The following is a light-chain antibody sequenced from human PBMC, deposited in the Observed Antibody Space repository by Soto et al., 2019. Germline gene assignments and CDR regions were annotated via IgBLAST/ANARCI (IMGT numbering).Light chain of an antibody. CDR3: SSYTASRTYV. J-gene: IGLJ1*01. CDR2: EVT. V-gene: IGLV2-14*01. Sequence: QSVLTQPASVSGSPGQSITISCTGTSSDVGGYNHVSWYQQHPGKAPKVMIYEVTYRPAGVSSRFSGSKSGNTASLTISGLQAEDEADYYCSSYTASRTYVFGGGTKVTVL. CDR1: SSDVGGYNH.